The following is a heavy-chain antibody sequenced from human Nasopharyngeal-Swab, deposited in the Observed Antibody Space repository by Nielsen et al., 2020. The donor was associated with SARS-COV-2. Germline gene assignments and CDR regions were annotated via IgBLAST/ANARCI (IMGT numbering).Heavy chain of an antibody. CDR3: AAYSSGPYYYYYGMDV. CDR2: IVVGSGNT. V-gene: IGHV1-58*01. CDR1: GFTFTSSA. Sequence: SVKVSCKASGFTFTSSAVQWVRQARGQRLEWIGWIVVGSGNTNYAQKFQERVTITRDMSTSTAYMELSGLRSEDTAVYYCAAYSSGPYYYYYGMDVWGQGTTVTVSS. D-gene: IGHD4-11*01. J-gene: IGHJ6*02.